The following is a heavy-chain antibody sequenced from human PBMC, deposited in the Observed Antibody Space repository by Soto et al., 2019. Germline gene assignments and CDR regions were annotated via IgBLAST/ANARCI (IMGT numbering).Heavy chain of an antibody. J-gene: IGHJ4*02. CDR2: IDTDGRMT. V-gene: IGHV3-74*01. CDR1: GFTFSIYW. Sequence: PGGSLRLSCAASGFTFSIYWMHWVRQVPGKGMEWVSKIDTDGRMTDYADSVKGRFTVSRDNAKNSLYLQMNNLRVEDTAVYHCASLSAPVDYWGQGALVTVSS. CDR3: ASLSAPVDY. D-gene: IGHD2-2*01.